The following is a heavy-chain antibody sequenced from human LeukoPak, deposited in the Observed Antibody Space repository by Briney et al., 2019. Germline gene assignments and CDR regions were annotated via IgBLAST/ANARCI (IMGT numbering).Heavy chain of an antibody. V-gene: IGHV3-21*01. D-gene: IGHD3-22*01. CDR2: ISSSSSYI. J-gene: IGHJ4*02. CDR3: AKRYYYDNSGLWDS. CDR1: GFTFSTYT. Sequence: GGSLRLSCAASGFTFSTYTMNWVSQAPGKGLEWVSTISSSSSYIYYGDSVKGRFTISRDNAKNSLYLQMNSLRAEDTAVYYCAKRYYYDNSGLWDSWGQGTLVTVSS.